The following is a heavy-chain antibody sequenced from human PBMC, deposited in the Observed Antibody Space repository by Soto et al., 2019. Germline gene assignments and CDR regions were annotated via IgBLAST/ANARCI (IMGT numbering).Heavy chain of an antibody. J-gene: IGHJ1*01. CDR3: ATLNRAGPQH. V-gene: IGHV3-9*01. CDR2: ISWNSGSI. Sequence: PGGSLRLSCAASGFTFDDYAMHWVRQAPGKGLEWVSGISWNSGSIGYADSVKGRFTISRDNAKNSLYLQMNSLRAEDTALYYCATLNRAGPQHWGQGTLVTVSS. CDR1: GFTFDDYA.